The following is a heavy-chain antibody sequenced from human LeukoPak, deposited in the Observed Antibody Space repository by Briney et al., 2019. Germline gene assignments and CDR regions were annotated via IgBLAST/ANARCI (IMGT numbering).Heavy chain of an antibody. CDR1: GGSISSGSYY. Sequence: SQTLSLAXTVSGGSISSGSYYWSWIRQPAGKGLEWIGRIYTSGSTNYNPSLKSRVTISVDTSKNQFSLKLSSVTAADTAVYYCARDRGMRRYFDYWGQGTLVTVSS. V-gene: IGHV4-61*02. D-gene: IGHD3-10*01. CDR3: ARDRGMRRYFDY. J-gene: IGHJ4*02. CDR2: IYTSGST.